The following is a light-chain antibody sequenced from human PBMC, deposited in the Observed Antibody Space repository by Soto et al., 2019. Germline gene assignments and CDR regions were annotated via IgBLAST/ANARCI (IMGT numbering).Light chain of an antibody. CDR3: EVWDDSLNGDV. CDR2: STN. J-gene: IGLJ1*01. V-gene: IGLV1-44*01. CDR1: SSNIGRNT. Sequence: QSVLTQPPSASGTPGQRVTISCSGSSSNIGRNTVSWYQQLPGTAPKLLIHSTNQRPSGVPDRFSGSKSGTSASLVFGGLQSEDEADYHCEVWDDSLNGDVFATGTKVTVL.